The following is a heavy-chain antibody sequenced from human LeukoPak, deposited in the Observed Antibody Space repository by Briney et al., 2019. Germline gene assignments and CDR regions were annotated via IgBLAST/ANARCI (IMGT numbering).Heavy chain of an antibody. J-gene: IGHJ3*02. D-gene: IGHD5-24*01. CDR1: GFTVSSNY. CDR2: IYSGGST. CDR3: ARGTSRDGYNSVAFDI. Sequence: PAGSLRLSCAASGFTVSSNYMSWVRQAPGKGLEWVSVIYSGGSTYYADSVKGRFTISRDNSKNTLYLQMNSLRAEDTAVYYCARGTSRDGYNSVAFDIWGQGTMVTVSS. V-gene: IGHV3-53*01.